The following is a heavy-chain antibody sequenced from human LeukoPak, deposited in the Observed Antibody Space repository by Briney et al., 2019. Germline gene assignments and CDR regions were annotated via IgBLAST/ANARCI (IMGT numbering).Heavy chain of an antibody. V-gene: IGHV3-30*03. D-gene: IGHD1-1*01. CDR2: ISYDGSIK. CDR3: GRDQLGDGFLIDY. J-gene: IGHJ4*02. Sequence: PGRSLRLSCAASGFTFSSYGMHWVRQAPGKGLEWVAVISYDGSIKYYADSVKGRFSISRDNSKNTLYLQMNSLRAEDTAVYYCGRDQLGDGFLIDYWGQGTPVTVSS. CDR1: GFTFSSYG.